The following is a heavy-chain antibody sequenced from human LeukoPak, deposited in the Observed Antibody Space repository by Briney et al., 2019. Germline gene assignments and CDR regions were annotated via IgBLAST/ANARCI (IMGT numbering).Heavy chain of an antibody. D-gene: IGHD2-2*01. CDR1: GYSFTSYW. V-gene: IGHV5-51*01. J-gene: IGHJ4*02. CDR3: ARLGCSSTSCYDN. Sequence: GESLKIPCKSSGYSFTSYWIGWVRQMPGKGLEWMGIVYPGDSDTRYSPSFQGQVTISADKSISTAYLEWSSLKASDTAMYYCARLGCSSTSCYDNWGQGTLVTVSS. CDR2: VYPGDSDT.